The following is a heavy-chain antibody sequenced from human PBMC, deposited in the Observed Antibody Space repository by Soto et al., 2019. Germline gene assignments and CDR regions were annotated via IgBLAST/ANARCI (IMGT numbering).Heavy chain of an antibody. CDR3: GRDAGGDSSGYYYGRGVFDI. V-gene: IGHV1-2*04. CDR1: GYTFTSYY. J-gene: IGHJ3*02. CDR2: INPSSGDT. Sequence: ASVKVSCKASGYTFTSYYMHWVRQAPGQGLEWMGWINPSSGDTHYAQKFQGWVTMTRDTSISTVYMELSSLRSEDTAVYYCGRDAGGDSSGYYYGRGVFDIWGQGTMVTVSS. D-gene: IGHD3-22*01.